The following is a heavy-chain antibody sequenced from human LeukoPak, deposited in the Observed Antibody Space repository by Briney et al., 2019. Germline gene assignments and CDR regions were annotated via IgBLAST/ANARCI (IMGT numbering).Heavy chain of an antibody. D-gene: IGHD3-3*01. Sequence: GASVKVSCKVSGYTLTELSMHWVRQAPGKGLEWMGGFDPEDGETIYAQKFQGRVTMTEDTSTDTAYMELSSLRSEDTAVYYCATPDCDFWSGLRRYYYYGMDVWGQGTTVTVSS. CDR1: GYTLTELS. CDR2: FDPEDGET. CDR3: ATPDCDFWSGLRRYYYYGMDV. J-gene: IGHJ6*02. V-gene: IGHV1-24*01.